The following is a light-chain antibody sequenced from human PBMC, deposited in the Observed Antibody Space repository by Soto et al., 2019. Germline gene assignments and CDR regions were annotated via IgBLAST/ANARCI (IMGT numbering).Light chain of an antibody. Sequence: EIVMTQSPGTVSVFPGETVTLSCRASQSVSGYLDWFHQKPGQAPRLVLLRIFTRAIGVPARFSGSGSETEFTLTISGLQSEDPGVYYCLQHYSWPWTFGQGTKVEIK. J-gene: IGKJ1*01. V-gene: IGKV3-15*01. CDR2: RIF. CDR3: LQHYSWPWT. CDR1: QSVSGY.